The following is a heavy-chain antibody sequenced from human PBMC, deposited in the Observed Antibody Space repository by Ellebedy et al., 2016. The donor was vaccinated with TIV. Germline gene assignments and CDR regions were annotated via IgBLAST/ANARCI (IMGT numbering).Heavy chain of an antibody. V-gene: IGHV1-18*01. Sequence: ASVKVSCKASGGTFSSYGISWVRQAPGQGLEWMGWISAYNGNTNYAQKLQGRVTMTTDTSTSTAYMELRSLRSDDTAVYYCAGNDCSGGSCYPYYYYGMDVWGQGTTVTVSS. D-gene: IGHD2-15*01. CDR1: GGTFSSYG. CDR3: AGNDCSGGSCYPYYYYGMDV. CDR2: ISAYNGNT. J-gene: IGHJ6*02.